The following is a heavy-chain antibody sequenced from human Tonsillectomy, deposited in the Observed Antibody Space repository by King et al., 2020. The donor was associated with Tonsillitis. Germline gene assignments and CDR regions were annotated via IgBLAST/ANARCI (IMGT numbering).Heavy chain of an antibody. J-gene: IGHJ5*02. CDR2: IYYSGST. V-gene: IGHV4-30-4*01. Sequence: VQLQESGPGLVKPSQTLSLTCTVSGGSISSTDYYWSWIRQPPGKGLEWIGYIYYSGSTYYNPSLKSRVTISVDTSKNPVSLKLSSVTAADTALYYCAGYFDSGGYYYVHWFDPWGQGTLVTVSS. D-gene: IGHD3-22*01. CDR3: AGYFDSGGYYYVHWFDP. CDR1: GGSISSTDYY.